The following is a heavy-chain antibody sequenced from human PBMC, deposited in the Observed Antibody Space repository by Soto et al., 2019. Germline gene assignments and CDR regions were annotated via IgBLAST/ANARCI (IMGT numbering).Heavy chain of an antibody. D-gene: IGHD4-17*01. J-gene: IGHJ4*02. Sequence: GGSLRLSCAASGFTFSTYSMNWVRQAPGKGLEWVSYISSSSGTIYYADSVKGRFTISRVNAKNPLYLQINSLRDADTAVYYCARRAYGDYDFDYWGQGTLVTVSS. V-gene: IGHV3-48*02. CDR1: GFTFSTYS. CDR3: ARRAYGDYDFDY. CDR2: ISSSSGTI.